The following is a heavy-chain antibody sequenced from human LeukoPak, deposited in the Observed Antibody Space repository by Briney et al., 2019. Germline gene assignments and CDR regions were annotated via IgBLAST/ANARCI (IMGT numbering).Heavy chain of an antibody. J-gene: IGHJ1*01. Sequence: PSETLSLTCTVSGASISSDYWSWIRQSPGKGLEWIGYIYDSGNTDYNPSLKSRVSISMNTSKNQFSLNLSSVTDADTAVYYCAGRGRRYFREWGQGTLVTVSS. CDR2: IYDSGNT. V-gene: IGHV4-59*08. CDR1: GASISSDY. CDR3: AGRGRRYFRE.